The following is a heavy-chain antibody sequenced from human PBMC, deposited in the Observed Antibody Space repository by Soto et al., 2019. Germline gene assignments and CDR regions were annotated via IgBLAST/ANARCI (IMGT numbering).Heavy chain of an antibody. CDR1: GGSISSYY. J-gene: IGHJ6*02. Sequence: SETLSLTCTVSGGSISSYYWSWIRQPPGKGLEWIGYFYYSGSTNYNPSLKSRVTISVDTSKNQFSLKLRSVTAADTAVYYCARVTVTTNYYYYYGMDVWGQGTTVTVSS. D-gene: IGHD4-17*01. CDR3: ARVTVTTNYYYYYGMDV. CDR2: FYYSGST. V-gene: IGHV4-59*01.